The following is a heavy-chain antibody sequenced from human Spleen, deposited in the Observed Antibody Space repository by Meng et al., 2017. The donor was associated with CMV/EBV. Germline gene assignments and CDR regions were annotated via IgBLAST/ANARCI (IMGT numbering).Heavy chain of an antibody. CDR1: GYTFTSYG. D-gene: IGHD3-22*01. J-gene: IGHJ6*02. Sequence: ASVKVSCKASGYTFTSYGISWVRQAPGQGLEWMGWISAYNGNTNYAQKLQGRVTMTTDTSTSTAYMELRSLRSDDTAVYYCARDHSSGYYYGHYYGMDVWGQGTTVTVSS. CDR3: ARDHSSGYYYGHYYGMDV. CDR2: ISAYNGNT. V-gene: IGHV1-18*01.